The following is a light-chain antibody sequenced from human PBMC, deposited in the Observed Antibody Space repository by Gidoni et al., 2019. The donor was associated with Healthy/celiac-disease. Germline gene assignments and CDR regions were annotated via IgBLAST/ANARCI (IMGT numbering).Light chain of an antibody. CDR3: QEYNSWPPST. CDR2: GAS. V-gene: IGKV3-15*01. CDR1: QSVSSN. Sequence: EIVMTQSPATLSVSPGERATLACRASQSVSSNLAWYQQKPGQAPRLLIYGASTKAPGIPARFSGSGSGTEFSVTVSSLQSEDLAVDYCQEYNSWPPSTFXGXTKVEIK. J-gene: IGKJ4*01.